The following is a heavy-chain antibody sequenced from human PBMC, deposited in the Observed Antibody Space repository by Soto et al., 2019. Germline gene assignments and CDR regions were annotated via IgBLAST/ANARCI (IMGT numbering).Heavy chain of an antibody. V-gene: IGHV4-59*01. CDR1: GVSISSYF. CDR2: TYHRGST. J-gene: IGHJ6*02. D-gene: IGHD6-6*01. CDR3: ARVGWDAARNYYYYGMDV. Sequence: PSETLSLTCSVSGVSISSYFWSWIRQPPGRGLEWIGYTYHRGSTNYSPSLRSRVAISLDTSENQFSLKVSSVTAADTAVYYCARVGWDAARNYYYYGMDVWGQGTTVTVSS.